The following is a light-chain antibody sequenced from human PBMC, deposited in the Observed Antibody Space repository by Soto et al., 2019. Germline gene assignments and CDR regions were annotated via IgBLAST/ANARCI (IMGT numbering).Light chain of an antibody. CDR3: QSYDSSLSVVV. J-gene: IGLJ2*01. CDR2: VNS. V-gene: IGLV1-40*01. Sequence: QPVLTQPPSVSGAPGQRVTISCTGSSSNIGAGYDVHWYQQLPGTAPKLLIYVNSNRPSGVPDRFSGSKSGTSASLAITGLQAEDEADHYCQSYDSSLSVVVFGGGTKLTVL. CDR1: SSNIGAGYD.